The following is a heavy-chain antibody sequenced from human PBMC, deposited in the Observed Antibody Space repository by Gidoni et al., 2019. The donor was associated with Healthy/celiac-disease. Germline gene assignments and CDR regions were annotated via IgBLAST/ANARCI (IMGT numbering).Heavy chain of an antibody. Sequence: EVQLLESGGGLVQPGGSLRLSCAASGFTFSSSAMSWGRQAPGKGLEWVSAISGSGGSTYYADSVKGRFTISRDNSKNTLYLQMNSLRAEDTAVYYCAKDASNYYDSSGYYYGYWGQGTLVTVSS. D-gene: IGHD3-22*01. CDR1: GFTFSSSA. V-gene: IGHV3-23*01. CDR3: AKDASNYYDSSGYYYGY. J-gene: IGHJ4*02. CDR2: ISGSGGST.